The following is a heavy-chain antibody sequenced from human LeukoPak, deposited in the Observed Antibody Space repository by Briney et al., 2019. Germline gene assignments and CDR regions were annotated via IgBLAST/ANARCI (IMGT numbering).Heavy chain of an antibody. CDR1: GFTVSSNY. J-gene: IGHJ4*02. Sequence: LGGSVSLSCAASGFTVSSNYMSWVRQAPGKRLEWVSVIYSGGSTYYADSVKGRFTISRDNSKNTLYLQMNSLRAEDTAVYYCARGAVTMVRGVIIAPYFDYWGQGTLVTVSS. V-gene: IGHV3-53*01. D-gene: IGHD3-10*01. CDR2: IYSGGST. CDR3: ARGAVTMVRGVIIAPYFDY.